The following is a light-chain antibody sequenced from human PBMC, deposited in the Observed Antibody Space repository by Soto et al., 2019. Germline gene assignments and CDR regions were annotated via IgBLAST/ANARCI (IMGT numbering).Light chain of an antibody. Sequence: EIVLTQSPGTLSLSPGERATLSCRASQSVSSSHLAWYQQNPGQAPRLLIYGATSMATGIPDRFSGSGSGTDFTLTISRLEPEDFAVYYCQQYGTSAGTFGQGTKVEIK. CDR3: QQYGTSAGT. CDR1: QSVSSSH. CDR2: GAT. J-gene: IGKJ1*01. V-gene: IGKV3-20*01.